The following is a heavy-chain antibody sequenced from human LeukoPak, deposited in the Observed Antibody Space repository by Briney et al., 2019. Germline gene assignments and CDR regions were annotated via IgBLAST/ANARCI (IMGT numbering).Heavy chain of an antibody. CDR2: IKSKTAGGTT. CDR1: GFTFSNAW. Sequence: GGSLRLSCEASGFTFSNAWMSWVRPAPGKGLEWVGRIKSKTAGGTTDYAAPVIGRFTISRDDSKNTLYLQMNSLKTEDTAVYYCTTVYDSSGYRFDPWGQGTLVTVSS. D-gene: IGHD3-22*01. J-gene: IGHJ5*02. CDR3: TTVYDSSGYRFDP. V-gene: IGHV3-15*01.